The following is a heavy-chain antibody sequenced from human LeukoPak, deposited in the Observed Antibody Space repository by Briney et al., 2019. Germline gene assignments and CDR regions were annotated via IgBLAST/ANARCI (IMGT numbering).Heavy chain of an antibody. CDR2: MRYDGNEK. CDR1: GFTFSNYG. D-gene: IGHD3-22*01. Sequence: PGGSLRLSCLASGFTFSNYGMHWVRQAPGKGLEWVAFMRYDGNEKDYADSVKGRFTISRDNSKNTLYLQMNSLRREDTAMYYCAKDPPLQVVVVNDEENFDYWGQGTLVTVSS. V-gene: IGHV3-30*02. J-gene: IGHJ4*02. CDR3: AKDPPLQVVVVNDEENFDY.